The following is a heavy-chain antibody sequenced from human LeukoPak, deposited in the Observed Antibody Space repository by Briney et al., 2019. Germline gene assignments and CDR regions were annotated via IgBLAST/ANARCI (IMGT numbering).Heavy chain of an antibody. CDR3: ARGGGCSSTSCQGIDY. CDR1: GGSFSDYS. CDR2: INHSGST. J-gene: IGHJ4*02. D-gene: IGHD2-2*01. V-gene: IGHV4-34*01. Sequence: SETLSLTCAVHGGSFSDYSWSWIRQPPGKGLEWIGEINHSGSTNYNPSLKSRVTISVDTSKNQFSLKLSSVTAADTAVYYCARGGGCSSTSCQGIDYWGQGTLVTVSS.